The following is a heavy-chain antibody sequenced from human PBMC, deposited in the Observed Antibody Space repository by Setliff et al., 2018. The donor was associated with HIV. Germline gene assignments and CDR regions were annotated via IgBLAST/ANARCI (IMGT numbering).Heavy chain of an antibody. D-gene: IGHD2-15*01. Sequence: SVKVSCTASGGTFSAYAVNWVRQAPGQGLEWMGRIISILGTPNYSHKFQGRVTITADKSTTTTYMELSSLRSDDTAIYYCARDFHVLGYCSADSCPYDASDVWGQGTVVTVSS. CDR3: ARDFHVLGYCSADSCPYDASDV. CDR1: GGTFSAYA. CDR2: IISILGTP. J-gene: IGHJ3*01. V-gene: IGHV1-69*04.